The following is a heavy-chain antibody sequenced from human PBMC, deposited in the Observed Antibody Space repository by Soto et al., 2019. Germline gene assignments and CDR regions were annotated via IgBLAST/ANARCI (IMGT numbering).Heavy chain of an antibody. V-gene: IGHV4-4*07. CDR1: GSSISGFY. Sequence: SVILSLTCPVSGSSISGFYLILLRTSAGKGLEWIGRIYATGTTDYNPSLKSRVMMSVDTSKKQFSLKLRSVTAADTAVYYCVRDGTKTLREWLDPWGPGIAVIVSS. CDR2: IYATGTT. D-gene: IGHD1-1*01. J-gene: IGHJ5*02. CDR3: VRDGTKTLREWLDP.